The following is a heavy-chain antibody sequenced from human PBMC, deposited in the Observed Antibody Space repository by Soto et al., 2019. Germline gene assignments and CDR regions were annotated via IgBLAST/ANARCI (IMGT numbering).Heavy chain of an antibody. J-gene: IGHJ6*02. V-gene: IGHV1-18*01. D-gene: IGHD3-9*01. CDR3: ARDGIIGDILTVPGHYYYYGMDV. Sequence: QVQLVQSGAEVKKPGASVKVSCKASGYTFTNYGISWVRQAPGQGLEWMGWISTYNGNTNYAQKLQGRVTMTTDTSTSTAYMELRSLRSDDTAVYYCARDGIIGDILTVPGHYYYYGMDVWGQGSTVTVSS. CDR2: ISTYNGNT. CDR1: GYTFTNYG.